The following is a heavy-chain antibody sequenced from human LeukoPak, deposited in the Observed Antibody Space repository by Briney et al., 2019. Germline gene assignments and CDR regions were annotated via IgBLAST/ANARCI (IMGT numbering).Heavy chain of an antibody. J-gene: IGHJ6*03. Sequence: ASVNVSCKASGYPLTGYYMHWGRQTPGHRLQWIGSINPNSGGTNYAQKFQGRVTMTRDTSISTAYMELSRLRSDDTAVYYCARPSHTNYYYYMDVWGKGTTVTVSS. CDR1: GYPLTGYY. CDR3: ARPSHTNYYYYMDV. V-gene: IGHV1-2*02. CDR2: INPNSGGT.